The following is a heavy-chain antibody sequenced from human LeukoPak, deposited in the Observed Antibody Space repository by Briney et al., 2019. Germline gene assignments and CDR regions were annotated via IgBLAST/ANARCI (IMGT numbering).Heavy chain of an antibody. Sequence: SETLSLTCTVSGRSISSSSYYWGWIRQPPGKGLEWIGSLYYSGSTYCNPSLKSRVTISVDTSKNQFSLKLSSVSGPDTAVYYCARSAAYYDFWSGISFDPWGQGTLVTVSS. V-gene: IGHV4-39*01. CDR1: GRSISSSSYY. CDR2: LYYSGST. D-gene: IGHD3-3*01. J-gene: IGHJ5*02. CDR3: ARSAAYYDFWSGISFDP.